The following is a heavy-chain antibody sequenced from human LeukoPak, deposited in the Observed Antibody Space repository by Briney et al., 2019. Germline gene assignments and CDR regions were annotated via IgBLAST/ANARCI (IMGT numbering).Heavy chain of an antibody. CDR1: GYSISSGYY. J-gene: IGHJ4*02. V-gene: IGHV4-38-2*01. Sequence: SVTLSLTCAVSGYSISSGYYWGWIRQPPGKGLEWIGSIYHSGSTYYNPSLKSRVTISVDTSKNQFSLKLSSVTVADTAVYYCALGYYYDSSGSPFDYWGQGTLVTVSS. CDR3: ALGYYYDSSGSPFDY. CDR2: IYHSGST. D-gene: IGHD3-22*01.